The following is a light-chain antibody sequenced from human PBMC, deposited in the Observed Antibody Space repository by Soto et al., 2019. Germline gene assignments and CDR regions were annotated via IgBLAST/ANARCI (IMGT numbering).Light chain of an antibody. CDR3: CSYATYNMI. Sequence: QSALTQPASVSGSPGQSITISCTRTSNDFGTYYFVSWYQQHPDKAPKLIIYDGTERPSGVSNRFSGSKSGNTASLTISGLQAEDEAQYYCCSYATYNMILGGGTKVTVL. CDR1: SNDFGTYYF. V-gene: IGLV2-23*01. J-gene: IGLJ2*01. CDR2: DGT.